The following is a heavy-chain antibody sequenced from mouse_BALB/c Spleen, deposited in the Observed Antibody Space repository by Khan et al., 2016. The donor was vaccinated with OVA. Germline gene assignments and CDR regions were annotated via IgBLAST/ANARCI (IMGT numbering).Heavy chain of an antibody. CDR3: ARGNYYGYYFDY. D-gene: IGHD1-1*01. J-gene: IGHJ2*01. CDR1: GYSIPSGYA. CDR2: ISYSGGT. V-gene: IGHV3-2*02. Sequence: EVQLQESGPGLVKPSQSLSLTCTVTGYSIPSGYAWNWIRQFPGNKLEWMGYISYSGGTSYNPSPKNRISITRYPSKNQFFLQLNSGTTDDTATYYCARGNYYGYYFDYWGQGTTLTVSS.